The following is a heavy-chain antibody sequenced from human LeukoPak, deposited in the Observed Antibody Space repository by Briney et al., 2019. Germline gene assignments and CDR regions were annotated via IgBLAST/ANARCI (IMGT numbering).Heavy chain of an antibody. V-gene: IGHV1-2*02. CDR3: TRALRYDDSSGYYAY. CDR2: INPKSGVT. D-gene: IGHD3-22*01. CDR1: GYTFTGHY. J-gene: IGHJ4*02. Sequence: ASVKVSCKASGYTFTGHYMHWVRQAPGQGPEWMGWINPKSGVTNYAQTLQGRVTMTRDTSSSMVYMELSRPTTDDTAVYFCTRALRYDDSSGYYAYWGQGTLVTVSS.